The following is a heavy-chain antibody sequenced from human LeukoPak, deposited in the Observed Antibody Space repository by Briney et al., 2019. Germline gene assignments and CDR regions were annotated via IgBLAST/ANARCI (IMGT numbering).Heavy chain of an antibody. D-gene: IGHD3-10*01. J-gene: IGHJ5*02. V-gene: IGHV3-20*01. CDR1: GFTFYDYG. Sequence: GGSLRLSCAASGFTFYDYGMSWVRQAPGKGLEWVSGINWNGGSTGYADSVKGRFTISRDNAKNSLYLQMNSLRAEDTALYHCARGAWFGELAGWFDPWGQGTLVTVSS. CDR2: INWNGGST. CDR3: ARGAWFGELAGWFDP.